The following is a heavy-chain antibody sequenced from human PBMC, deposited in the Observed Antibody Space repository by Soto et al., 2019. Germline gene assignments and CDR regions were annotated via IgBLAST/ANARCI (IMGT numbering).Heavy chain of an antibody. Sequence: QVQLVESGGGVVQPGRSLRLSCAASGFTFSSYAMHWVRQAPGKGLEWVAVISYDGSNKYYADSVKGRFTISRDNSKNTLYLQMNSLRAEDTAVYYCARDRTYYDFWSGYFDYWGQGTLVTVSS. V-gene: IGHV3-30-3*01. D-gene: IGHD3-3*01. CDR2: ISYDGSNK. CDR1: GFTFSSYA. J-gene: IGHJ4*02. CDR3: ARDRTYYDFWSGYFDY.